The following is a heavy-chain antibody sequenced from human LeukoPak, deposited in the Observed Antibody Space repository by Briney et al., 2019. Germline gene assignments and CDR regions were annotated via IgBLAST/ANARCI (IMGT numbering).Heavy chain of an antibody. J-gene: IGHJ5*02. D-gene: IGHD6-19*01. CDR3: TPDPREQWLPPKWFDP. CDR1: GFTFSNAW. Sequence: GGSLRLSCAASGFTFSNAWMSWVRQAPGKGLEWVGRIKSKTDGGTTDYAAPVKGRFTISRDDSKNTLYLQMNSLKTEDTAVYYCTPDPREQWLPPKWFDPWGQGTLVTVSS. CDR2: IKSKTDGGTT. V-gene: IGHV3-15*01.